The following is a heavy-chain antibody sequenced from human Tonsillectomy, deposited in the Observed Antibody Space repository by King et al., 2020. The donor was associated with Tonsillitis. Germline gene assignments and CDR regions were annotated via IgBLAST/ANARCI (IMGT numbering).Heavy chain of an antibody. D-gene: IGHD3-22*01. CDR3: ARQGGGYYYDSSGYSLDY. CDR1: GYSFTTYW. J-gene: IGHJ4*02. CDR2: IYPGDSDT. Sequence: QLVQSGAEVKKPGESLKISCKGSGYSFTTYWIGWVRQMPGKGLEWMGIIYPGDSDTRYSPSFQGQVTISADKSISTAYLQLSSLKASDTAMYYCARQGGGYYYDSSGYSLDYWGQGTLVTVSS. V-gene: IGHV5-51*01.